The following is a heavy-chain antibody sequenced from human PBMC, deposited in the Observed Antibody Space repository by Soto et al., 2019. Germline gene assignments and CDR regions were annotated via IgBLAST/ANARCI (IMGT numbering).Heavy chain of an antibody. CDR2: TYPGDSDT. Sequence: RESLKISCKGSGYSFTSYWIGWVRQMPGKGLEWMGITYPGDSDTRYSPSFQGQVTISADKSISTAYLQWSSLKASDTAMYYCARLMLYDDFWSGYFWFDPWGQGTLVTVSS. J-gene: IGHJ5*02. V-gene: IGHV5-51*01. CDR1: GYSFTSYW. D-gene: IGHD3-3*01. CDR3: ARLMLYDDFWSGYFWFDP.